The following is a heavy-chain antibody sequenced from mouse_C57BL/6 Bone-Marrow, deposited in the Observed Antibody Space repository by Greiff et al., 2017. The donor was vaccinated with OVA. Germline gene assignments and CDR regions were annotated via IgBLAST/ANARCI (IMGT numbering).Heavy chain of an antibody. V-gene: IGHV3-6*01. CDR2: ISYDGSN. CDR1: GYSITSGYY. D-gene: IGHD6-1*01. J-gene: IGHJ4*01. Sequence: EVKLEESGPGLVKPSQSLSLTCSVTGYSITSGYYWNWIRQFPGNKLEWMGYISYDGSNNYNPSLKNRISITRDTSKNQFFLKLNSVTTEDTATYYCAKLTPPGWGQGTSVTVSS. CDR3: AKLTPPG.